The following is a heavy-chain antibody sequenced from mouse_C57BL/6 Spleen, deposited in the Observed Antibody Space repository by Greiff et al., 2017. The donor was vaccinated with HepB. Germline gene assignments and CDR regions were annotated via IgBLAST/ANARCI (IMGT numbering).Heavy chain of an antibody. Sequence: VQLQQSGAELVKPGASVKISCKASGYAFSSYWMNWVKQRPGKGLEWIGQIYPGDGDTNYNGKFKGKATLTADKSSSTAYMQLSSLTSEDSAVYFWARKTTVVERGYAMDYWGQGTSVTVSS. V-gene: IGHV1-80*01. J-gene: IGHJ4*01. CDR1: GYAFSSYW. D-gene: IGHD1-1*01. CDR2: IYPGDGDT. CDR3: ARKTTVVERGYAMDY.